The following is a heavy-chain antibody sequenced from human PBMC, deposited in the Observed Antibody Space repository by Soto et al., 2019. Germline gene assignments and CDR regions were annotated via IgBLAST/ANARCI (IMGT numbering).Heavy chain of an antibody. D-gene: IGHD5-12*01. V-gene: IGHV3-64*01. J-gene: IGHJ4*02. CDR1: GFTFSNAW. CDR3: ARTSGYAFDY. CDR2: INSNGGST. Sequence: GGSLRLSCAASGFTFSNAWMNWVRQAPGKGLEYVSVINSNGGSTYYANSVKGRFTISRDNSKNTLYLQMGSLRAEDMAVYYCARTSGYAFDYWGRGTLVTVSS.